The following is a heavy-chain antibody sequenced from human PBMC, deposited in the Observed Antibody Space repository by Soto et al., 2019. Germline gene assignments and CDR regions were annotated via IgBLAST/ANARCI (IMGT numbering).Heavy chain of an antibody. CDR2: IRNKPNGHTT. V-gene: IGHV3-72*01. Sequence: GGSLRLSCAGSGFTFSGHYMDWVRQAPGKGLEWLGRIRNKPNGHTTEYAASVKGRFTISRDDSKNSVYLQMNSLKSEDTAVYYCSKTVITAPLFEYWGQGTLVTVSS. CDR3: SKTVITAPLFEY. D-gene: IGHD3-16*01. CDR1: GFTFSGHY. J-gene: IGHJ4*02.